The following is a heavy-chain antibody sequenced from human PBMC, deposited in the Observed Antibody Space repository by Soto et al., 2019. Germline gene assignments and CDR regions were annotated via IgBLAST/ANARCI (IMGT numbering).Heavy chain of an antibody. CDR1: GGSFSGYY. CDR2: INHSGST. Sequence: SETLSLTCAVYGGSFSGYYWSWIRQPPGKGLEWIGEINHSGSTNYNPSLKSRVTLSVDTSKNQFSLKLSSVTAADTAVYYCARGKGAKPRVVINWFDPWGQGTLVTVSS. CDR3: ARGKGAKPRVVINWFDP. V-gene: IGHV4-34*01. D-gene: IGHD3-3*01. J-gene: IGHJ5*02.